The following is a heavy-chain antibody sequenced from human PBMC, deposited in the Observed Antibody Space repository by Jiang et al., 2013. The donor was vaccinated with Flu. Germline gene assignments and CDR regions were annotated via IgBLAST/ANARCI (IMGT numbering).Heavy chain of an antibody. V-gene: IGHV4-39*01. CDR2: IYDTGNT. CDR1: GGSIGSNSYY. CDR3: ARRRYGDGFTV. Sequence: PGLVKPSETLSLTCTVSGGSIGSNSYYWNWIRQPPGKGLEWIGTIYDTGNTFYKSSLRSRVTISADTSKSQFSLNLISVTAADTAVYYCARRRYGDGFTVWGQGTLVTVSS. J-gene: IGHJ4*02. D-gene: IGHD3-10*01.